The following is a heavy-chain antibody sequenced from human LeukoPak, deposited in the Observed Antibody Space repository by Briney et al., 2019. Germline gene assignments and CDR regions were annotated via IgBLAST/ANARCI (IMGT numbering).Heavy chain of an antibody. J-gene: IGHJ4*02. V-gene: IGHV5-51*01. CDR1: GYNFPNYW. Sequence: GESLKISCKGSGYNFPNYWIGWVRQLPGKGLEWMGIIYPRASDTRYSPSFQGHVVISVGKSTNTAYLQLSSLKVSDSAMYFCTRRGFDLWGQGTQVTVSS. CDR3: TRRGFDL. CDR2: IYPRASDT.